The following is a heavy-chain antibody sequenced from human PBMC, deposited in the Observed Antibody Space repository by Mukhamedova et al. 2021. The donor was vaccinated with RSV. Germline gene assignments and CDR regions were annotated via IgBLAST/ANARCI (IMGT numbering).Heavy chain of an antibody. CDR3: ARDYGDYVGRDAFDI. D-gene: IGHD4-17*01. J-gene: IGHJ3*02. CDR2: IKQDGSDK. Sequence: QSTWGGLEWVANIKQDGSDKYYMDSVKGRFTISRDNAKNSLYLQMNSLRAEDTAVYYCARDYGDYVGRDAFDIWGQGTMVTVSS. V-gene: IGHV3-7*03.